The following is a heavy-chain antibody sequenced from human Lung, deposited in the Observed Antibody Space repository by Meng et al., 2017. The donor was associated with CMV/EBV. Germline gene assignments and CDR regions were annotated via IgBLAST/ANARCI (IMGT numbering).Heavy chain of an antibody. V-gene: IGHV3-23*01. J-gene: IGHJ5*02. CDR2: ISGSVGNT. Sequence: ESXKISXAASGFPFRSYAMSWVRQAPGKGLEWVSSISGSVGNTYYADSVKGRFTISRDNSGDTLYMQMSSLRAEDTAVYYCAREEAMVGYYTNWFDAWGQGXLVTVSS. D-gene: IGHD5-18*01. CDR3: AREEAMVGYYTNWFDA. CDR1: GFPFRSYA.